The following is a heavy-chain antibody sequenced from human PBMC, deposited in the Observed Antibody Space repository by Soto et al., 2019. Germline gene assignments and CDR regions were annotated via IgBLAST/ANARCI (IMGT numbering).Heavy chain of an antibody. CDR2: IIPIFGTA. CDR1: GGTFSSYS. J-gene: IGHJ4*02. V-gene: IGHV1-69*01. CDR3: ARDGGKNSGGIDY. Sequence: QVQLVQSGAEVKKPGSSVKVSCKASGGTFSSYSINWVRQAPGQGLEWMGEIIPIFGTANYAQKCQGRVTSTADESTSTAYMELSSLRSEDTAVYYCARDGGKNSGGIDYWGQGTLVTVSS. D-gene: IGHD1-26*01.